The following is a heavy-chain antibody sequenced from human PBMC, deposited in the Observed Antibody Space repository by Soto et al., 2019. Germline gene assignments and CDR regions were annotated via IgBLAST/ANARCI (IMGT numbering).Heavy chain of an antibody. CDR2: ISGGNGDT. J-gene: IGHJ4*02. V-gene: IGHV1-18*01. CDR3: ARHRQLAAAGTLIDY. Sequence: GASVKVSFKASGYTFSNYGMNWVRQAPGQGLEWMGWISGGNGDTNYAQKVQGRVTITTDTSASTAYMELRSLRSEDTAVYYCARHRQLAAAGTLIDYWGQGTLVTVSS. CDR1: GYTFSNYG. D-gene: IGHD6-13*01.